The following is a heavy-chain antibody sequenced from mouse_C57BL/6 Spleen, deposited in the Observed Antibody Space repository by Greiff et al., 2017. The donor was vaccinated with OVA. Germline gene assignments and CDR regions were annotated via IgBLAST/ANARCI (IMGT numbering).Heavy chain of an antibody. CDR2: IYPSDSET. V-gene: IGHV1-61*01. D-gene: IGHD2-1*01. CDR1: GYTFTSYW. CDR3: ARGEGNYGY. Sequence: QVQLQQPGAELVRPGSSVKLSCKASGYTFTSYWMDWVKQRPGQGLEWIGNIYPSDSETHYNQKFKDKATLTVDKSSSTAYMQLSSLTSEDSAVYYCARGEGNYGYWGQGTTLTVSS. J-gene: IGHJ2*01.